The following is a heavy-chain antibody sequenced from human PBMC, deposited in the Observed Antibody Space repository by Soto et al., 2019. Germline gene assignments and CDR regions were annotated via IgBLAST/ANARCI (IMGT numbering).Heavy chain of an antibody. CDR1: GFTFSSYW. Sequence: GGSLRLSCAASGFTFSSYWMHWVRQAPGKGLVWVSRINSDGSSTSYADSVKGRFTISRDNAKNTLYLQMNSLRAEDTAVYYCARSSPNYYGSGIPDYWGQGTLVTVSS. V-gene: IGHV3-74*01. CDR3: ARSSPNYYGSGIPDY. D-gene: IGHD3-10*01. CDR2: INSDGSST. J-gene: IGHJ4*02.